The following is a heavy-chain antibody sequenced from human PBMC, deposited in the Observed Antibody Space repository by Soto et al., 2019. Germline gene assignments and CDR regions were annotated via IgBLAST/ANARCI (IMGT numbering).Heavy chain of an antibody. CDR1: GGTFSSYA. Sequence: SVKVSCKASGGTFSSYAISWVRQAPGQGLEWMGGIIPIFGTANYAQKFQGRVTITADESTSTAYMELSSLRSEDTAVYYCARHYDSSGYDFDYWGQGTLVTVSS. J-gene: IGHJ4*02. D-gene: IGHD3-22*01. CDR3: ARHYDSSGYDFDY. V-gene: IGHV1-69*13. CDR2: IIPIFGTA.